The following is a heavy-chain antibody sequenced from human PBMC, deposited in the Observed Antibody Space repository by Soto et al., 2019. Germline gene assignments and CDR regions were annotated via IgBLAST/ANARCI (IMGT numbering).Heavy chain of an antibody. V-gene: IGHV1-2*04. CDR2: INPNSGGT. Sequence: GASVKVSCKASGYTFTGYYMHWVRQAPGQGLEWMGWINPNSGGTNYAQKFQGWVTMTRDTSISTAYMELSRLRSDDTAVYYCARGAAAGNAFDYYYYYYMDVWGKGTTVTVSS. CDR3: ARGAAAGNAFDYYYYYYMDV. D-gene: IGHD6-13*01. J-gene: IGHJ6*03. CDR1: GYTFTGYY.